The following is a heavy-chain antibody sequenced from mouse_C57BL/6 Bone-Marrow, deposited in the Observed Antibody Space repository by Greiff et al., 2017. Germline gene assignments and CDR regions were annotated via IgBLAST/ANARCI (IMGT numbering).Heavy chain of an antibody. J-gene: IGHJ3*01. D-gene: IGHD1-1*01. CDR1: GYTFTSYW. CDR2: IYPGNSDT. Sequence: VQLQQSGTVLARPGASVKMSCKTSGYTFTSYWMHWVKQRPGQGLEWIGAIYPGNSDTSYNQKFKGKAKLTAVTSASTAYMELSSLTNEDSAVXYCTRTFYYGSPFAYWGQGTLVTVSA. CDR3: TRTFYYGSPFAY. V-gene: IGHV1-5*01.